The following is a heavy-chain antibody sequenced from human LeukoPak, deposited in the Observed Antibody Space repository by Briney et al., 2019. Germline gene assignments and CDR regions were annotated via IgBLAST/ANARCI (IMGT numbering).Heavy chain of an antibody. CDR2: ISHDGRK. Sequence: PGRSLRLPCAASGFTFSSYAIHWVRQAPGKGLEWVAVISHDGRKYYADSVKGRFTISRDNSKNTLYLQMNSLRAEDTAVYYCARGTHQDYYGSASFLFDYWGQGTLVTVSS. D-gene: IGHD3-10*01. CDR3: ARGTHQDYYGSASFLFDY. CDR1: GFTFSSYA. V-gene: IGHV3-30*04. J-gene: IGHJ4*02.